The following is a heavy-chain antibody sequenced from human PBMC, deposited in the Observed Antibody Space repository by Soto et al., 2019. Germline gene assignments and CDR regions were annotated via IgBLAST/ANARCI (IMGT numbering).Heavy chain of an antibody. CDR3: ARDIGSYIDSDY. D-gene: IGHD1-26*01. Sequence: QVQLQESGPGLVKPSETLSLTCTVSGGSVSSGSYYCSWIRQQPVQGLEWIGYIYYSGSTNYNLSLKSRVPISVDTSKNQCPLELSSVTAAYTDLYFCARDIGSYIDSDYWGQGTLVSVCS. CDR2: IYYSGST. V-gene: IGHV4-61*01. CDR1: GGSVSSGSYY. J-gene: IGHJ4*02.